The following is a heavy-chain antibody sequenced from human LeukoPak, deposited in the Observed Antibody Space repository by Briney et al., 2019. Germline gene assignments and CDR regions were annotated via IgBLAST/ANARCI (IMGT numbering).Heavy chain of an antibody. D-gene: IGHD2/OR15-2a*01. CDR3: ARTDHDYFTINYYYGMDV. V-gene: IGHV1-69*04. CDR1: GGTFSSYA. J-gene: IGHJ6*02. Sequence: SVKVSCKASGGTFSSYAISRVRQAPGQGLEWMGRIIPILGIANYAQKFQGRVTITADKSTSTAYMELSSLRSEDTAVYYCARTDHDYFTINYYYGMDVWGQGTTVTVSS. CDR2: IIPILGIA.